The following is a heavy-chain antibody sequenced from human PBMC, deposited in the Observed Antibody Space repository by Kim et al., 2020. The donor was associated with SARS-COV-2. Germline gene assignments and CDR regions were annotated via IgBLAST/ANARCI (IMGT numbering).Heavy chain of an antibody. CDR2: IYSGGST. V-gene: IGHV3-53*01. Sequence: GGSLRLSCAASGFTVSSNYMSWVRQAPGKGLEWVSVIYSGGSTYYADSVKGRFTISRDNSKNTLYLQMNSLRAEDTAVYYCARLSQWLFADYWGQGTLVTVSS. CDR1: GFTVSSNY. CDR3: ARLSQWLFADY. J-gene: IGHJ4*02. D-gene: IGHD3-22*01.